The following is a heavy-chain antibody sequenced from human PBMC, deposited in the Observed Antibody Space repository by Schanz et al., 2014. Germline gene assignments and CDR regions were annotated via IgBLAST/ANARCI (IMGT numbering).Heavy chain of an antibody. CDR2: INTGSGDT. D-gene: IGHD4-17*01. CDR3: ARDRGHGDLPGDI. J-gene: IGHJ3*02. Sequence: QVHLVQSGAEVKRPGASVKVSCKASEYSFTSYSMHWVRQAPGQRLEWMGWINTGSGDTKYSQNFQGRVTMTADTSTNTAYMELRSLRSDDTAVYYCARDRGHGDLPGDIWGQGTMVTVSS. CDR1: EYSFTSYS. V-gene: IGHV1-3*04.